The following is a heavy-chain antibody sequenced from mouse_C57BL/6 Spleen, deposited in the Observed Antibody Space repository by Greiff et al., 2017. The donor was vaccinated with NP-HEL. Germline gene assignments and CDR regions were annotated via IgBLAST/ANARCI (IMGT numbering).Heavy chain of an antibody. CDR1: GYTFTSYW. J-gene: IGHJ4*01. Sequence: QVQLQQPGAELVMPGASVKLSCKASGYTFTSYWMHWVKQRPGQGLEWIGEIDPSDSYTNYNQKFKGKATLTVDKSSSTAYMQLSSLTSEDSAVYYCASSALTGPQGAMDYWGQGTSVTVSS. V-gene: IGHV1-69*01. CDR3: ASSALTGPQGAMDY. D-gene: IGHD4-1*01. CDR2: IDPSDSYT.